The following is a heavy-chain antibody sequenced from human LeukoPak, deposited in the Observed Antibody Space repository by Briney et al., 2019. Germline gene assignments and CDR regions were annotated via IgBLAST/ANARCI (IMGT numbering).Heavy chain of an antibody. Sequence: ASVKVSCKASGYTFTSYDINWVRQATGQGLGWMGWMNPNSGNTGYAQKFQGRVTMTRNTSISTAYMELGRLRSEDTAVYYCARAPSLIAARSYWFDPWGQGTLVTVSS. CDR1: GYTFTSYD. D-gene: IGHD6-6*01. V-gene: IGHV1-8*01. J-gene: IGHJ5*02. CDR3: ARAPSLIAARSYWFDP. CDR2: MNPNSGNT.